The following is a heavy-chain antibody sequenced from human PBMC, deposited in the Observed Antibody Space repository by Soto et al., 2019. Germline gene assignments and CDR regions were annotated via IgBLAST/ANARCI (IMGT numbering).Heavy chain of an antibody. Sequence: PGGSLRLSCAATGFNFGSYAMGWVRQAPGKGLEWVSGVSGSGSSPYYADSVKGRLTISKDKSKNTLYLDLNNPRSEDTAVYFCVKGKESGYRGAFDSWGQGTMVTVSS. V-gene: IGHV3-23*01. CDR1: GFNFGSYA. J-gene: IGHJ4*02. D-gene: IGHD5-18*01. CDR2: VSGSGSSP. CDR3: VKGKESGYRGAFDS.